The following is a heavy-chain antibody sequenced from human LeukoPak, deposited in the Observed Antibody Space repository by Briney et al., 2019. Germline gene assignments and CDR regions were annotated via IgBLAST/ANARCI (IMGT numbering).Heavy chain of an antibody. CDR1: GFTSSNYS. Sequence: GGSLRLSSAASGFTSSNYSMNWVRQAPGKGLEWVSSISRSSSYIYFADSVKGRFTISRDNAKNSLYLQMNSLRAEDTAVYYCARSIEVRGGWFDPWGQGTLVTVSS. D-gene: IGHD2-21*01. J-gene: IGHJ5*02. CDR2: ISRSSSYI. CDR3: ARSIEVRGGWFDP. V-gene: IGHV3-21*01.